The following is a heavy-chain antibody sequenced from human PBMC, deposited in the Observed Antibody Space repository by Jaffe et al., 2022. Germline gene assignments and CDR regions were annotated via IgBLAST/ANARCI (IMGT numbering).Heavy chain of an antibody. CDR1: GFTFTAYG. J-gene: IGHJ3*02. Sequence: QVQLVESGGGVVQPGGSLRLSCAASGFTFTAYGMHWVRQAPGKGLEWVAYERFDGIKKFPESVKGRFAISRDASNNTVYLQMNSLRIDDTAVYFCVKDEDDYADYSVFNMWGQGTMVIVS. V-gene: IGHV3-30*02. D-gene: IGHD4-17*01. CDR3: VKDEDDYADYSVFNM. CDR2: ERFDGIKK.